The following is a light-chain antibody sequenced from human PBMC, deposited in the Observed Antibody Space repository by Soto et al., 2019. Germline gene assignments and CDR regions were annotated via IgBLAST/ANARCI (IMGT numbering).Light chain of an antibody. CDR3: LLYGSSPPST. CDR2: LAF. J-gene: IGKJ2*01. Sequence: IVLTQSPGTLRLSPGERATLSCRASHSVSSSYLTWYQQRPGRTPRLLIYLAFRRATGIPDRFSASGSGTDCTLAISILEPIDIPVYYCLLYGSSPPSTLGQGTKLDIK. V-gene: IGKV3-20*01. CDR1: HSVSSSY.